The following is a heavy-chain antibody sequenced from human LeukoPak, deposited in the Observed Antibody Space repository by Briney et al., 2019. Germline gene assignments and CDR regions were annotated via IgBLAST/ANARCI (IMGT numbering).Heavy chain of an antibody. J-gene: IGHJ4*02. V-gene: IGHV3-53*01. CDR3: ARGGDPLVANTLAY. Sequence: GGSLRLSCAASGFTVITNDMTWVRQAPGKGLEWVSVLYSDGNTKYADSVQGRFTISRDNSKNTLYLEMNSLSPDDTAVYYCARGGDPLVANTLAYWGQGTLATVS. CDR1: GFTVITND. D-gene: IGHD3-16*01. CDR2: LYSDGNT.